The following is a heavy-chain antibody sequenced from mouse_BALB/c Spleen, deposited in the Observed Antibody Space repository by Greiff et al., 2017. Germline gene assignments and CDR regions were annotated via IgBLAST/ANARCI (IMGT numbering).Heavy chain of an antibody. J-gene: IGHJ4*01. CDR3: AREYDRGDYYAMDY. Sequence: EVQLQQSGPGLVKPSQSLSLTCTVTGYSITSDYAWNWIRQFPGNKLEWMGYISYSGSTSYNPSLKSRISITRDTSKNQFFLQLNSVTTEDTATYYCAREYDRGDYYAMDYWGQGTSVTVAS. CDR2: ISYSGST. CDR1: GYSITSDYA. D-gene: IGHD2-14*01. V-gene: IGHV3-2*02.